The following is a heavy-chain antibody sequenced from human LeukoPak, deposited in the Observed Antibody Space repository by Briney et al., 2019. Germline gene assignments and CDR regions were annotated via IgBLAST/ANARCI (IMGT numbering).Heavy chain of an antibody. V-gene: IGHV4-34*01. CDR1: GGSFSGYY. D-gene: IGHD2-15*01. CDR2: INHSGST. CDR3: ASGYCSGGSCYQPFDY. J-gene: IGHJ4*02. Sequence: SETLSLTCAVYGGSFSGYYWSWIRQPPGKGLEWIGEINHSGSTNYNPSLKSRVTISVDTSKNQFSLKLSSVTAADTAVYYCASGYCSGGSCYQPFDYWGQGTLVTVSS.